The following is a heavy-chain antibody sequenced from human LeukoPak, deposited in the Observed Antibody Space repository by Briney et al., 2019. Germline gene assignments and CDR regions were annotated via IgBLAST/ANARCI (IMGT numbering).Heavy chain of an antibody. V-gene: IGHV4-39*07. CDR3: QRSAYDINYGMDV. Sequence: SETLSLTCTVSGGSISGSSYYWGWIRQPPGKGLEWIGSIYYSGSTYYKPSLKSRVTMSVDTSKNQFSLKLSSVTAADTAFYFRQRSAYDINYGMDVWGQGTTVTVSS. CDR2: IYYSGST. J-gene: IGHJ6*02. D-gene: IGHD3-9*01. CDR1: GGSISGSSYY.